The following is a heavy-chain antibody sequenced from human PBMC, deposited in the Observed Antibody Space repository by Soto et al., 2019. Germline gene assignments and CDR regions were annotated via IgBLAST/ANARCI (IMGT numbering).Heavy chain of an antibody. V-gene: IGHV3-30*18. D-gene: IGHD1-7*01. J-gene: IGHJ4*02. CDR2: ISYDGSNK. CDR3: AKDDAQTTGTLDY. CDR1: GFTFSSYG. Sequence: PGGSLRLSCAASGFTFSSYGMHWVRQAPGKGLEWVAVISYDGSNKYYADSVKGRFTISRDNSKNTLYLQMNSLRAEDTAVYYCAKDDAQTTGTLDYSGQGTLVTVSS.